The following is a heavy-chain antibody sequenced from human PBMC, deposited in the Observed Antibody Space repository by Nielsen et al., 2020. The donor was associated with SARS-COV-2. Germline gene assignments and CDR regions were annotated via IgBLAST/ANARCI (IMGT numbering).Heavy chain of an antibody. V-gene: IGHV7-4-1*02. J-gene: IGHJ5*02. Sequence: ASVKVSCKASGYTFTSYGISWVRQAPGQGLEWMGWINTNTGNPTYAQGFTGRFVFSLDTSVSTAYLQISSLKAEDTAVYYCARDRYSYGLNWFDPWGQGTLVTVSS. D-gene: IGHD5-18*01. CDR2: INTNTGNP. CDR1: GYTFTSYG. CDR3: ARDRYSYGLNWFDP.